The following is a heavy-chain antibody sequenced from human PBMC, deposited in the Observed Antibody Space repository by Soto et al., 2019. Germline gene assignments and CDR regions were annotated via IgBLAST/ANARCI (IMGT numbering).Heavy chain of an antibody. Sequence: PSETLSLTCSVSGYSIRSGGYYWSWLRLHPGKALEWIGDIFDSGSTFYNPSLKSRLSISLDTSKNQFSLMLSSVTAADTAVYYCARGPSGDKVHYWGQGALVTVSS. V-gene: IGHV4-30-4*01. J-gene: IGHJ4*02. CDR3: ARGPSGDKVHY. CDR2: IFDSGST. CDR1: GYSIRSGGYY. D-gene: IGHD7-27*01.